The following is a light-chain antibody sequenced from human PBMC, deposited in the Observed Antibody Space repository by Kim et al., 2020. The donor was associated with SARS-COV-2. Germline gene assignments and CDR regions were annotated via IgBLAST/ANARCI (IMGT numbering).Light chain of an antibody. CDR3: QQRSHWPRT. Sequence: LSPGDRATRSCRASQSITKYLAWYQHKPGQTPRLLIYDASNRATGIPARFSGSGSGTDFTLTISSLEPEDFAVYYCQQRSHWPRTFGQGTKVDIK. CDR2: DAS. J-gene: IGKJ1*01. V-gene: IGKV3-11*01. CDR1: QSITKY.